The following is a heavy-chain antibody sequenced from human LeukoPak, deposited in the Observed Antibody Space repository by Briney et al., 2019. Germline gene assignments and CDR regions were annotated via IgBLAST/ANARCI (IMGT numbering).Heavy chain of an antibody. Sequence: ASVKVSCKASGYTFTGYYIHWVRQAPGQGLEWMGIINPSGGSSNYAQKFQDRVTMTRDTSTSTVYMELSSLRSEDTAVYYCARVRYYYYYMDVWGKGTTVTVSS. CDR2: INPSGGSS. CDR1: GYTFTGYY. CDR3: ARVRYYYYYMDV. V-gene: IGHV1-46*01. J-gene: IGHJ6*03.